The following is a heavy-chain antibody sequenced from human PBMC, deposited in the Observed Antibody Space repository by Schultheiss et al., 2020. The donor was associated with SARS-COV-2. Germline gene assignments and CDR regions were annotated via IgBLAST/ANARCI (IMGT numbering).Heavy chain of an antibody. CDR3: ARVRDGYNYGDFDY. Sequence: SETLSLTCTVSGGSITYYYWSWVRQPPGKGLEWIGYISPSGSTNYNPSLKSRVTISVDTPKNQFSLRLSSVTAADTAVYYCARVRDGYNYGDFDYWGQGTLVTVSS. D-gene: IGHD5-24*01. V-gene: IGHV4-59*12. J-gene: IGHJ4*02. CDR2: ISPSGST. CDR1: GGSITYYY.